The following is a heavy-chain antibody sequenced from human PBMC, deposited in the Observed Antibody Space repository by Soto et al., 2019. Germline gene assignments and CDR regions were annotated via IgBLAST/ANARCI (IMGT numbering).Heavy chain of an antibody. CDR3: ARDRGRGYSGYDDY. J-gene: IGHJ4*02. D-gene: IGHD5-12*01. CDR1: GFTFSSYS. CDR2: ISSSSSYI. V-gene: IGHV3-21*01. Sequence: GGSLRLSCAASGFTFSSYSMNWVRQAPGKGLEWVSSISSSSSYIYYADSVKGRFTISRDNAKNSLYLQMNSLRAEDTAVYYCARDRGRGYSGYDDYWGQGTLVTVSS.